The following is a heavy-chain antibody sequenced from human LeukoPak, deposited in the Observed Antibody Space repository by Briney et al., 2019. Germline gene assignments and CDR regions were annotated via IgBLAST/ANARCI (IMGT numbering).Heavy chain of an antibody. CDR2: INPNSGGT. D-gene: IGHD3-22*01. Sequence: ASVKVSCKASGYTFTAYYIHWVRQAPGQGLEWMGWINPNSGGTNYAQKFQGRVTMTRDTSISTAYMELSRLRSDDTAVYYCATMRSYYDSSGYYDYWGQGTLVTVSS. CDR1: GYTFTAYY. CDR3: ATMRSYYDSSGYYDY. J-gene: IGHJ4*02. V-gene: IGHV1-2*02.